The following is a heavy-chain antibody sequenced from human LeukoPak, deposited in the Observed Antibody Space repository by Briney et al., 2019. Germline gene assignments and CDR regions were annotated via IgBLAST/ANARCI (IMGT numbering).Heavy chain of an antibody. CDR1: GGSISSGGYS. D-gene: IGHD2-2*02. J-gene: IGHJ4*02. Sequence: PSQTLSLTCAVSGGSISSGGYSWSWIRQPPGKGLGWIGYIYHSGSTYYNPSLKSRVTISVDRSKNQFSLKLSSVTAADTAVYYCASTRPGAIGGGGLNYWGQGTLVTVSS. V-gene: IGHV4-30-2*01. CDR2: IYHSGST. CDR3: ASTRPGAIGGGGLNY.